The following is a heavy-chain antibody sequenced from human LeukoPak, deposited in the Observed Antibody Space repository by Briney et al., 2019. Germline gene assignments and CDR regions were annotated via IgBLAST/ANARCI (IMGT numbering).Heavy chain of an antibody. CDR2: ISSSGSTI. D-gene: IGHD3-22*01. Sequence: GGSLRLSCAASGFTFSSYEMNWVRQAPGKGLEWVSYISSSGSTIYYADSVKGRSTISRDNAKNSLYLQMNSLRAEDTAVYYCARVYYYDSSGSDYWGQGTLVTVSS. CDR1: GFTFSSYE. CDR3: ARVYYYDSSGSDY. J-gene: IGHJ4*02. V-gene: IGHV3-48*03.